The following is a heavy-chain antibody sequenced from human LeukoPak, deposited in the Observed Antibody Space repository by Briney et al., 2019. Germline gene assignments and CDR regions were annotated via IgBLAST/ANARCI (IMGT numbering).Heavy chain of an antibody. CDR1: GGSISSYY. CDR2: IYTSGST. J-gene: IGHJ5*02. D-gene: IGHD3-10*01. CDR3: ARDRDYYGSGIYRLFDP. Sequence: SETLSLICTVSGGSISSYYWSWIRQPAGKGLEWIGRIYTSGSTNYNPSLKSRVTMSVDTSKNQFSLKLSSVTAADTAVYYCARDRDYYGSGIYRLFDPWGQGTLVTVSS. V-gene: IGHV4-4*07.